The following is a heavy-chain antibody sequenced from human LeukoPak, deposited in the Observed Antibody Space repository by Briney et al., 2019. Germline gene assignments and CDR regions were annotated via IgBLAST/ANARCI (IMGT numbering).Heavy chain of an antibody. D-gene: IGHD6-19*01. CDR2: LDPEDGET. Sequence: ASVKVSCKVSGYTLTELSMHWVRQAPGKGLEWMGGLDPEDGETIYAQKFQGRVTMTEDTSTDTAYMELSSLRSEDTAVYYCATAPILAYLYSSGWYTPFDYWGQGTLVTVSS. V-gene: IGHV1-24*01. CDR1: GYTLTELS. CDR3: ATAPILAYLYSSGWYTPFDY. J-gene: IGHJ4*02.